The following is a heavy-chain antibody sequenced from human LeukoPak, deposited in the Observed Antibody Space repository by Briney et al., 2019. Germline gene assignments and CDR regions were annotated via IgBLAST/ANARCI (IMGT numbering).Heavy chain of an antibody. CDR3: ATKRYSGTYPDLDN. V-gene: IGHV3-48*03. D-gene: IGHD1-26*01. CDR2: ISISGSII. Sequence: GGSLRLSCAASGFTFSNYEMNWVRQAPGKGVEWVSYISISGSIIYYADSVKGRFTISRDNAKNSLYLQMNSLRAEDTAVYYCATKRYSGTYPDLDNWGQGTLVTVSS. CDR1: GFTFSNYE. J-gene: IGHJ4*02.